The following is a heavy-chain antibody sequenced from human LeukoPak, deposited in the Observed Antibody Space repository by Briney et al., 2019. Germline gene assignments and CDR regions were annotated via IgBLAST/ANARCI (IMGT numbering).Heavy chain of an antibody. CDR2: INAGNGNT. J-gene: IGHJ4*02. CDR3: AGVQGIAAAGIGY. V-gene: IGHV1-3*01. Sequence: ASVKVSCKASGYTFTSYAMHWVGQAPGQRMEGMGWINAGNGNTKYSQKFQGRVTITRDTSASTAYMELSSLRSEDTAVYYCAGVQGIAAAGIGYWGQGTLVTVSS. D-gene: IGHD6-13*01. CDR1: GYTFTSYA.